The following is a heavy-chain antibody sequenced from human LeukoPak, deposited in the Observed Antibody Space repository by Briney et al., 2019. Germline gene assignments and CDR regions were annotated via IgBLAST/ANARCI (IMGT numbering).Heavy chain of an antibody. CDR3: ARLKDSSGYYPNYFDY. Sequence: PSETLSLTCAVSGYSISSGCYWGWLRPPPGKGLEWIGSIYHSGNTYYNPSLKSRVTISLGTSKNQFSLKLSSVTATDTAVYYCARLKDSSGYYPNYFDYWGQGTLVTVSS. D-gene: IGHD3-22*01. V-gene: IGHV4-38-2*01. CDR1: GYSISSGCY. CDR2: IYHSGNT. J-gene: IGHJ4*02.